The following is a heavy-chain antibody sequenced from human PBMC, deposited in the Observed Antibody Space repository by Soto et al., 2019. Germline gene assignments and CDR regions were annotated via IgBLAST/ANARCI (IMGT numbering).Heavy chain of an antibody. CDR3: ARVHGSGSYYTDYYYGMDV. Sequence: QVQLVQSGAEVKKPGSSVKVSCKASGGTFSSYAISWVRQAPGQGLEWMGGIIPIFGTANYAQKFQGRVTITADESTSTAYMELSSLRSEDTAVYYCARVHGSGSYYTDYYYGMDVWGQGPTVTVSS. V-gene: IGHV1-69*01. CDR1: GGTFSSYA. CDR2: IIPIFGTA. D-gene: IGHD3-10*01. J-gene: IGHJ6*02.